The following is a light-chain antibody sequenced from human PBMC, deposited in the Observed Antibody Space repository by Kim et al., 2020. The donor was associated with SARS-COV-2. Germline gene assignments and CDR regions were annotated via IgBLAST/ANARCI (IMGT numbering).Light chain of an antibody. J-gene: IGKJ3*01. CDR1: QGINNY. V-gene: IGKV1-27*01. Sequence: ASVGDRVTSTCRASQGINNYLAWYQQKPGKVPKLLIHAASTLQSGVPSRFSGSGSGTDFTLTISSLQPEDVATYYCQKYNSAVLTFGPGTKVDIK. CDR3: QKYNSAVLT. CDR2: AAS.